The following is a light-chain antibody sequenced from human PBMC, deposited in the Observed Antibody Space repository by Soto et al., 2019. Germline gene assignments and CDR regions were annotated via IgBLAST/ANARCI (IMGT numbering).Light chain of an antibody. Sequence: QPELTQAPSASGIPGQRGTISYSGSSSNIGSSPVNWYQQLPGTAPKLLIYNSYQRPSGVPDRFYGSKSGTSASLAVSGLQSEDEDDYYCAAWDGRLNGYVFGTGTKVTVL. V-gene: IGLV1-44*01. J-gene: IGLJ1*01. CDR3: AAWDGRLNGYV. CDR1: SSNIGSSP. CDR2: NSY.